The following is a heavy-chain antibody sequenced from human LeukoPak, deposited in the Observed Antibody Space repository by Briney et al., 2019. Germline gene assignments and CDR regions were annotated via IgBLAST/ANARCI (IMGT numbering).Heavy chain of an antibody. CDR2: IKYDGSEK. V-gene: IGHV3-7*01. D-gene: IGHD6-13*01. CDR1: GFTFSSYW. CDR3: ARDIEAAGLFFDY. J-gene: IGHJ4*02. Sequence: GGSLRLSCAASGFTFSSYWMSWVRQAPGKGLEWVANIKYDGSEKDYVDSVKGRFTISRDNAKNSLYLQMNGLRAEDTAVYYCARDIEAAGLFFDYWGQGTLVTVSS.